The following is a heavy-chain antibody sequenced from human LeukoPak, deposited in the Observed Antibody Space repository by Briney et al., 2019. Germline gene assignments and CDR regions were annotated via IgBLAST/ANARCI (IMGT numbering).Heavy chain of an antibody. CDR1: GFIFSSYC. D-gene: IGHD6-19*01. Sequence: TGGSLRLSCVASGFIFSSYCMNWVRQAPGKGLEWVSAISGSGGSTYYADSVKGRFTISRDNSKNTLYLQMNSLRAEDTAVYYCAKDGKPWLVPVGFDYWGQGTLVTVSS. CDR2: ISGSGGST. J-gene: IGHJ4*02. V-gene: IGHV3-23*01. CDR3: AKDGKPWLVPVGFDY.